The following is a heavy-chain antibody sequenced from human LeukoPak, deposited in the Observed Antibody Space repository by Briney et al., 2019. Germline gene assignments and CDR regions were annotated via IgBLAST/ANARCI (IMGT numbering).Heavy chain of an antibody. CDR2: IKSKGSGGTI. D-gene: IGHD5-18*01. CDR3: TWIREALGGYDT. V-gene: IGHV3-15*01. Sequence: PGGSLRLSCAVTGMSFSDFRDAWMSWVRQAPGKGLEWVGRIKSKGSGGTIDYVGSVKGRFAISRDDSKNMVYLQMNSLQIEDTAVYYCTWIREALGGYDTWGQGTMLTVSS. J-gene: IGHJ3*02. CDR1: GMSFSDFRDAW.